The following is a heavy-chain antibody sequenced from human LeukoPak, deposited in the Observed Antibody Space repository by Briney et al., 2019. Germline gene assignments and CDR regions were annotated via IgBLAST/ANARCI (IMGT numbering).Heavy chain of an antibody. CDR3: ARGTLKAAATDFDY. V-gene: IGHV3-20*04. J-gene: IGHJ4*02. CDR1: GFTFDDYG. D-gene: IGHD6-13*01. CDR2: INWNGGST. Sequence: GGSLRLSCAVSGFTFDDYGMSWVRQAPGKGLEWVSGINWNGGSTGYADSVKGRFTISRDNAKNSLYLQMNSLRAEDTALYYCARGTLKAAATDFDYWGQGTLVTVSS.